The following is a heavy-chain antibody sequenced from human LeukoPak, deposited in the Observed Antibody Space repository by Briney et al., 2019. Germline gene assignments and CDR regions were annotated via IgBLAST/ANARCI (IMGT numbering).Heavy chain of an antibody. CDR3: VRAAVGAIPFDY. D-gene: IGHD1-26*01. CDR2: ISSSSSYI. J-gene: IGHJ4*02. CDR1: GFTFSSYS. V-gene: IGHV3-21*01. Sequence: PGGSLRLSCAASGFTFSSYSMNWVRQAPGKGLEWVSSISSSSSYIYYADSVKGRFTISRDNAKNSLYLQMNSLRAEDTAVYYCVRAAVGAIPFDYWGQGTLVTVSS.